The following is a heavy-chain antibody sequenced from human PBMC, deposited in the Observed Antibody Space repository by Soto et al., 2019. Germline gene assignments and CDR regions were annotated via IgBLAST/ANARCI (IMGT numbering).Heavy chain of an antibody. Sequence: PGGSLRLSCEASGFTFGSFQMNWVRQAPGRGLEWISHISGSGGSTYYADSVKGRFTISRDNSKNTLYLQMNSLRAEDTAVYYCAKPYSGSYYECFDYWGQGTLVTVSS. V-gene: IGHV3-23*01. CDR2: ISGSGGST. CDR1: GFTFGSFQ. D-gene: IGHD1-26*01. CDR3: AKPYSGSYYECFDY. J-gene: IGHJ4*02.